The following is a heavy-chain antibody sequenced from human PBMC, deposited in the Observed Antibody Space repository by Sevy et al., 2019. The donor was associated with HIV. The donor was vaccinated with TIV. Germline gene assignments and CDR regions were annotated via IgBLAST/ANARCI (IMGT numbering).Heavy chain of an antibody. Sequence: GGSLRLSCAASGFTVSSSYMTWVRQPPGKGLEWVSVIYSGGSTYYADSVKGRFTISRDNSKNTLYLQMNNLRADDTVVYYCARGRGVFGAVAINWFDPWGQGALVTVSS. D-gene: IGHD3-3*01. J-gene: IGHJ5*02. V-gene: IGHV3-53*01. CDR3: ARGRGVFGAVAINWFDP. CDR1: GFTVSSSY. CDR2: IYSGGST.